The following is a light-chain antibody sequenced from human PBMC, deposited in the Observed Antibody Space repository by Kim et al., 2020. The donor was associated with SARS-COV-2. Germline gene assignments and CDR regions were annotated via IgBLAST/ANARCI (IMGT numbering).Light chain of an antibody. Sequence: EIVMTQSPATLSVSPGERATLSCRASQSISNNLAWYQQKPGQAPRLLIYDASTRDIGIPARFSGSGSGTEFTLTISSLQSEDFAVYYCQQYNNWPIYTFGQGTKLEI. CDR3: QQYNNWPIYT. CDR2: DAS. J-gene: IGKJ2*01. CDR1: QSISNN. V-gene: IGKV3-15*01.